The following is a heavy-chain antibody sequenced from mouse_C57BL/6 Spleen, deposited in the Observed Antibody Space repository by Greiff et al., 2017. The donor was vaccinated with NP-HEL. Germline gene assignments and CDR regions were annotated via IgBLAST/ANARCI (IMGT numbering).Heavy chain of an antibody. Sequence: QVQLQQSGAELVKPGASVKISCKASGYAFSSYWMNWVQQRPGKGLEWIGQIYPGDGDTNYNGKFKGKATLTADKSSSTAYMQLSSLTSEDSAVYFCARSGDGYYSAWFAYWGQGTLVTVSA. V-gene: IGHV1-80*01. D-gene: IGHD2-3*01. CDR3: ARSGDGYYSAWFAY. CDR1: GYAFSSYW. J-gene: IGHJ3*01. CDR2: IYPGDGDT.